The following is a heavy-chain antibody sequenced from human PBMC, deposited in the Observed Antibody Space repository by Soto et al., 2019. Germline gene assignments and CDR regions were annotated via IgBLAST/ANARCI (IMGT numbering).Heavy chain of an antibody. V-gene: IGHV3-23*01. CDR2: ISDSGST. CDR1: GFTFSNHA. J-gene: IGHJ4*02. D-gene: IGHD2-2*01. Sequence: EVQLLESGGALVQPGGSLRLSCAASGFTFSNHAMHWVRQAPGKGLEWVSTISDSGSTYYADSVKCRFTITRDNSKNKLCRQVNSLRAEDTAVYYCARYPGGQYCTSTRCLYFFDHWGQGTQVIVSS. CDR3: ARYPGGQYCTSTRCLYFFDH.